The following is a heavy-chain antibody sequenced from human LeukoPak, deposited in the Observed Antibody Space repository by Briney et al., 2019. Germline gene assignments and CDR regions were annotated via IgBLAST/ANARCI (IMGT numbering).Heavy chain of an antibody. CDR1: GGSISNYY. CDR2: MYYSGST. CDR3: ARLCQVTTCAKFEY. Sequence: PSETLSLTCTVSGGSISNYYWAWIRQPPGKGLEWIGSMYYSGSTYYNPSLKSRVTISVDTSKNQFSLNLTSVTAADTAVYYCARLCQVTTCAKFEYWGQGILVTVSS. D-gene: IGHD4-17*01. V-gene: IGHV4-39*01. J-gene: IGHJ4*02.